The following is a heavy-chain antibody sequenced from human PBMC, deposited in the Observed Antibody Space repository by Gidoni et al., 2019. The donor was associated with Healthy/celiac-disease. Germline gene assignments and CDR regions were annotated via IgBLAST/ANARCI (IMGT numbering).Heavy chain of an antibody. CDR2: ISYDGSNK. CDR3: ARGRGYSSSWYGDYFDY. V-gene: IGHV3-30-3*01. Sequence: QVQLVESGGGVVQPGRSLRLSCAASGFTFRSYAMHWVRQAPGKGLEWVAVISYDGSNKYYADSVKGRFTISRDNSKNTLYLQMNSLRAEDTAVYYCARGRGYSSSWYGDYFDYWGQGTLVTVSS. D-gene: IGHD6-13*01. J-gene: IGHJ4*02. CDR1: GFTFRSYA.